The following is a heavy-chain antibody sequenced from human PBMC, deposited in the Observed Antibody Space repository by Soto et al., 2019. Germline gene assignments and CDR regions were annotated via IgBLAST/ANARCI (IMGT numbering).Heavy chain of an antibody. CDR1: GGSISSYY. V-gene: IGHV4-59*01. Sequence: SETLSLTCTVSGGSISSYYWSWIRQPPGKGLEWIGYIYYSGSTNYNPSLKSRVTISVDTSKNQFSLKLSSVPAADTAVYYCARDFHYYDSSGYWNWFDPWGQGTLVTVSS. CDR3: ARDFHYYDSSGYWNWFDP. CDR2: IYYSGST. D-gene: IGHD3-22*01. J-gene: IGHJ5*02.